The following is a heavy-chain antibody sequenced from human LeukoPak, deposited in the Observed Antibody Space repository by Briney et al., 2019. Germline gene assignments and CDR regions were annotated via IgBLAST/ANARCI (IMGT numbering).Heavy chain of an antibody. J-gene: IGHJ4*02. CDR2: ISGSGGST. D-gene: IGHD3-9*01. CDR3: AKIRYPGYYFDY. CDR1: GFTFSSYA. Sequence: GGSLRLSCAGSGFTFSSYAMSWVRQAPGKGLEWVSAISGSGGSTYYADSVKGRFTISRDNSKNTLYLQMNSLRAEDTAVYYCAKIRYPGYYFDYWGQGTLVTVSS. V-gene: IGHV3-23*01.